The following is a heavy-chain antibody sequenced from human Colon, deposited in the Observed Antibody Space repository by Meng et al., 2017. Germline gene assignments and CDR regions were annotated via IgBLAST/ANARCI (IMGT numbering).Heavy chain of an antibody. CDR2: IIPIFGTA. Sequence: SVKVSCKASGGTFSSYAISWVRQAPGQGLEWMGGIIPIFGTANYAQKFQGRVTITTDESTSTAYMELSSLRSEDTAVYYCARRVNYYGSGSYYKSWYFDLWGHGTQVTVSS. V-gene: IGHV1-69*05. CDR1: GGTFSSYA. J-gene: IGHJ2*01. D-gene: IGHD3-10*01. CDR3: ARRVNYYGSGSYYKSWYFDL.